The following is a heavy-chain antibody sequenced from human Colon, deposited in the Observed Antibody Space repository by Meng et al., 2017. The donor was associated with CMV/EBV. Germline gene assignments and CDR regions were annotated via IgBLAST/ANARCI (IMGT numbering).Heavy chain of an antibody. CDR3: ARVLPNYDFWSGYPDY. V-gene: IGHV3-23*01. CDR1: GFIFDSYG. J-gene: IGHJ4*02. D-gene: IGHD3-3*01. CDR2: ISVSGDSK. Sequence: GGSLRLSCVASGFIFDSYGMSWVRQAPGKGLEWVSGISVSGDSKYYVDSVEGRFTIARDNSRDTVYLQMNSLRVEDTAVYYCARVLPNYDFWSGYPDYWGQGIRVTVSS.